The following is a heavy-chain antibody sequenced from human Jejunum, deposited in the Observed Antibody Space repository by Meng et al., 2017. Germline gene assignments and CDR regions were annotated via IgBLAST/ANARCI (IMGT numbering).Heavy chain of an antibody. V-gene: IGHV7-4-1*02. J-gene: IGHJ4*02. CDR2: INTKTGSP. CDR3: ARVITPGQGVFAN. D-gene: IGHD4-23*01. CDR1: GYTFSNYN. Sequence: QVHLVQSESELKKPGASVKVSCKASGYTFSNYNMNWVRQAPGQGLEWMGWINTKTGSPTYAQGFTGRFVFSLDTSVSTAYLQISSLKADDTAVYYCARVITPGQGVFANWGQGTLVTVSS.